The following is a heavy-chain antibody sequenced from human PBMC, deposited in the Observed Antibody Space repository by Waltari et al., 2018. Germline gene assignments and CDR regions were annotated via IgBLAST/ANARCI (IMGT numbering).Heavy chain of an antibody. CDR1: GRSISSGGYY. CDR3: ARGGLELLSYFDY. J-gene: IGHJ4*02. Sequence: QVQLQESGTGLVKPSQTLSLTCPVSGRSISSGGYYWSWIRQHPGKGLEWIGYIYYSGRTYYNPSLKSRVTISVDTSKNQFSLKLSSVTAADTAVYYCARGGLELLSYFDYWGQGTLVTVSS. V-gene: IGHV4-31*03. D-gene: IGHD1-7*01. CDR2: IYYSGRT.